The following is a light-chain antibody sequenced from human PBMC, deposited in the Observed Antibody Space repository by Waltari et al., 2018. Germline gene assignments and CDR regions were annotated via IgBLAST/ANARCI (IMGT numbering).Light chain of an antibody. CDR2: DVS. CDR3: SSYSSSATLDV. V-gene: IGLV2-14*01. Sequence: QSALTQPASVSGSPGQSITISCTGTSSDIGSYHFVPWYQHHPGNAPKLLIYDVSNRPSGVSDRFSGSKSGNTASLTISGLQADDEADYYCSSYSSSATLDVFGSGTTV. CDR1: SSDIGSYHF. J-gene: IGLJ1*01.